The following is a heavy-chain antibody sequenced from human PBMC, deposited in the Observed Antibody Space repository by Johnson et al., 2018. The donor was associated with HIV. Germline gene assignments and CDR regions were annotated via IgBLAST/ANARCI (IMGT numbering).Heavy chain of an antibody. Sequence: QVQLVESGGGVVRPGRSLRLSCAASGLNFRYYPMHWVRQAPGKGLEWMAVISYDGSNKYYADSVKGRFTISRDNAKNSLYLQMNSLRAEDTAVYYCAKDYGGGSAAFDSWGQGTMVTVAS. CDR2: ISYDGSNK. CDR1: GLNFRYYP. CDR3: AKDYGGGSAAFDS. J-gene: IGHJ3*02. V-gene: IGHV3-30*18. D-gene: IGHD3-16*01.